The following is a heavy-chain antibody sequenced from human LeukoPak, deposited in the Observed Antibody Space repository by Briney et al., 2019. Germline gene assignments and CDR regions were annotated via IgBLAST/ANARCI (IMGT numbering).Heavy chain of an antibody. V-gene: IGHV3-21*04. CDR3: AKYDSSGSFDY. Sequence: GGSLRLSCAASGFTFSSYSMNWVRQAPGKGLEWVSSISSSSSYTYYADSVKGRFTISRDNSKNTLYLQMNSLRAEDTAVYYCAKYDSSGSFDYWGQGTLVTVSS. CDR2: ISSSSSYT. CDR1: GFTFSSYS. J-gene: IGHJ4*02. D-gene: IGHD3-22*01.